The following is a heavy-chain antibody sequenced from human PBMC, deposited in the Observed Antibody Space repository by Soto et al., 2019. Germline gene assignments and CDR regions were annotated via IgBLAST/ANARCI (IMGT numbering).Heavy chain of an antibody. V-gene: IGHV3-23*01. CDR3: ATKPTSQYYDILTGYLPNYYYYYMDV. CDR2: ISGSGGST. J-gene: IGHJ6*03. CDR1: GFTFSSYA. Sequence: GGSLRLSCAASGFTFSSYAMSWVRQAPGKGLEWVSAISGSGGSTYYADSVKGRFTISRDNSKNTLYLQMNSLRAEDTAVYYCATKPTSQYYDILTGYLPNYYYYYMDVWGKGTTVTVSS. D-gene: IGHD3-9*01.